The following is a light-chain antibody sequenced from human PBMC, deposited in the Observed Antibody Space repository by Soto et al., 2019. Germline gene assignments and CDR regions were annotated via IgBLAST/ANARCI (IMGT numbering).Light chain of an antibody. J-gene: IGKJ4*01. CDR2: AAS. CDR3: QQGHSFPLT. V-gene: IGKV1-39*01. CDR1: QSISSY. Sequence: DIQMTQSPSSLSASVGDRVTITCRASQSISSYLNWYQQKPGKAPKLLIYAASSLQSGVPSRFSGSGSGTDFTLTINSLQPEDFATYYCQQGHSFPLTFGGGTKVDIK.